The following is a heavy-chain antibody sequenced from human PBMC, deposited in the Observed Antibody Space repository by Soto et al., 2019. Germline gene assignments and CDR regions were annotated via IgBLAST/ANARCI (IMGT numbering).Heavy chain of an antibody. J-gene: IGHJ5*01. CDR1: GDSISNLDYF. Sequence: SETLSLTCSVSGDSISNLDYFWAWIRQPPGQALEYIGYIYKSATTYYNPSFESRVAISVDTSKSQFSLNVTSVTAADTAVYFCARGRYCLTGRCFPNWFDSWRQGALVTVSS. CDR2: IYKSATT. V-gene: IGHV4-30-4*01. D-gene: IGHD7-27*01. CDR3: ARGRYCLTGRCFPNWFDS.